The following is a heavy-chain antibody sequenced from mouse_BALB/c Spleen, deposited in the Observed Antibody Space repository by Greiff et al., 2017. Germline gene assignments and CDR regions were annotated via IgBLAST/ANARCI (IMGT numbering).Heavy chain of an antibody. J-gene: IGHJ2*01. D-gene: IGHD2-3*01. CDR2: IRNKANGYTT. CDR3: ARDGYSDYFDY. Sequence: EVMLVESGGGLVQPGGSLRLSCATSGFTFTDYYMSWVRQPPGKALEWLGFIRNKANGYTTEYSASVKGRFTISRDNSQSILYLQMNTLRAEDSATYYCARDGYSDYFDYWGQGTTLTVSS. V-gene: IGHV7-3*02. CDR1: GFTFTDYY.